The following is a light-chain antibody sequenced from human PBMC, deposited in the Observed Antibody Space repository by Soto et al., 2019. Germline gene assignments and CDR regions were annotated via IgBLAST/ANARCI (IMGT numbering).Light chain of an antibody. V-gene: IGKV1-5*03. CDR3: QQYNFYSRT. CDR1: QTISNW. Sequence: DIQMTQSPSTLSASVGDTVTITCRSSQTISNWLAWYQQKPGKAPKLLIYKASSLQSGVPSRFSGIGSGTEFTLTISSLQPDDFATYYCQQYNFYSRTFCQGTNVEIK. J-gene: IGKJ1*01. CDR2: KAS.